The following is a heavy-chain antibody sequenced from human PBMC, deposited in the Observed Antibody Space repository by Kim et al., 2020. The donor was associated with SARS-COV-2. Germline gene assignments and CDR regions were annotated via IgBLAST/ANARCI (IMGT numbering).Heavy chain of an antibody. D-gene: IGHD2-2*02. J-gene: IGHJ4*02. Sequence: GGSLRLSCAASGFTFSSYAMHWVRQAPGKGLEWVAVIPYDGSNKYYADSVKGRFTISRDNSKNTLYLQMNSLRAEDTAVYYCARSVVVPAAILTYWGQGTLVTVSS. CDR3: ARSVVVPAAILTY. V-gene: IGHV3-30*04. CDR2: IPYDGSNK. CDR1: GFTFSSYA.